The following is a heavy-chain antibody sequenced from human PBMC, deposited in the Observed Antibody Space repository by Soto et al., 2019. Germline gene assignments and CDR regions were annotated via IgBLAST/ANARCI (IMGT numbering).Heavy chain of an antibody. D-gene: IGHD2-8*01. CDR3: ARIAPASRYIVLMVHAYESQNYGMDV. V-gene: IGHV1-18*01. J-gene: IGHJ6*02. CDR1: GYTFTSYG. Sequence: QVQLVQSGAEVKKPGASVKVSCKASGYTFTSYGISWVRQAPGQGLEWMGWISAYNGNTNYAQKLQGRVTMTTDTSTSTAYMELRSLRSDDTAVYYCARIAPASRYIVLMVHAYESQNYGMDVWGQGTTVTVSS. CDR2: ISAYNGNT.